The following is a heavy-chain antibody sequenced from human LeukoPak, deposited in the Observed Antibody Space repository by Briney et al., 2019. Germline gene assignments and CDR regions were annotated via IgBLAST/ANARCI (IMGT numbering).Heavy chain of an antibody. D-gene: IGHD4-23*01. CDR1: GYTFIDYY. V-gene: IGHV1-69-2*01. CDR2: VDPEDGET. Sequence: ASVKVSCKVSGYTFIDYYMHWVQQAPGKGLEWMGLVDPEDGETIYAEKFQGRVTITADTSTDTAYMELSSLRSEDTAVYYCATAVATTEIDYWGQGTLVTVSS. CDR3: ATAVATTEIDY. J-gene: IGHJ4*02.